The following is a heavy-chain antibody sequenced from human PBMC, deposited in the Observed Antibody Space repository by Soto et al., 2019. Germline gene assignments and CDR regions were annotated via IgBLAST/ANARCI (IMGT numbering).Heavy chain of an antibody. CDR1: GGSISSGGYY. D-gene: IGHD2-2*01. Sequence: SETLSLTCTVSGGSISSGGYYWSWIRQHPGKGLEWIGYIYYSGSTYYNPSLKSRVTISVDTSKNQFSLKLSSVTAADSVVYYCARGRRVVPAALNWFDPWGQGTLVTVSS. CDR3: ARGRRVVPAALNWFDP. J-gene: IGHJ5*02. V-gene: IGHV4-31*03. CDR2: IYYSGST.